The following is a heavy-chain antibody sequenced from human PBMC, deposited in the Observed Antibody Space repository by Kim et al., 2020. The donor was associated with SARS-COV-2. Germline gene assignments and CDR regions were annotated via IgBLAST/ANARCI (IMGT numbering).Heavy chain of an antibody. CDR1: GGSISSYY. CDR2: IYYSGST. CDR3: ARHVTARPYYGMDV. Sequence: SETLSLTCTVSGGSISSYYWSWIRQPPGKGLEWIGYIYYSGSTNYNPSLKSRVTISVDTSKNQFSLKLSSVTAADTAVYYCARHVTARPYYGMDVWGQGTTVTVSS. D-gene: IGHD5-18*01. V-gene: IGHV4-59*08. J-gene: IGHJ6*02.